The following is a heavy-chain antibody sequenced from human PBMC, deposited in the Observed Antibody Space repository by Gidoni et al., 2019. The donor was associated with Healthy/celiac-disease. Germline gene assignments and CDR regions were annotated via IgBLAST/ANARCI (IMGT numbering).Heavy chain of an antibody. V-gene: IGHV1-69*01. D-gene: IGHD3-16*02. CDR2: IIPIFGTA. CDR3: ARDPLGVITGGNWFDP. Sequence: QVQLVQSGAEVKKPGSSVKVSCKASGGTFSSDAISWVRQAPGQGLEWMGGIIPIFGTANYAQKFQGRVTITADESTSTAYMELSSLRSEDTAVYYCARDPLGVITGGNWFDPWGQGTLVTVSS. CDR1: GGTFSSDA. J-gene: IGHJ5*02.